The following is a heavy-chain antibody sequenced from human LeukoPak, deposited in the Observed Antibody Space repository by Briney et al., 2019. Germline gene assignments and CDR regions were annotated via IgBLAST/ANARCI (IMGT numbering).Heavy chain of an antibody. CDR3: ARDKYYDYVWGSYRPDY. D-gene: IGHD3-16*02. CDR2: INPNSGGT. Sequence: ASVKVSCKASGYTSTGYYMHWVRQAPGQGLEWMGRINPNSGGTNYAQKFQGRVTMTRDTSISTAYMELSRLRYDDTAVYYCARDKYYDYVWGSYRPDYWGQGTLVTVSS. V-gene: IGHV1-2*06. J-gene: IGHJ4*02. CDR1: GYTSTGYY.